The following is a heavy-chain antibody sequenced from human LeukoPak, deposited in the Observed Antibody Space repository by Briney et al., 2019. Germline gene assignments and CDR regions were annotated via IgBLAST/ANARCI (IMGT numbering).Heavy chain of an antibody. D-gene: IGHD5-18*01. V-gene: IGHV4-34*01. J-gene: IGHJ3*02. Sequence: SETLSLTCAVYGWSFSGYYWSWLRQPPGKGLDWIGVINYCGSSNYNLSIMSRVTLSADTSKNQLHLKLGSVTAADTAVDCCLRTSARGYSYGRFGAFDIWRQGTMVTDSS. CDR1: GWSFSGYY. CDR2: INYCGSS. CDR3: LRTSARGYSYGRFGAFDI.